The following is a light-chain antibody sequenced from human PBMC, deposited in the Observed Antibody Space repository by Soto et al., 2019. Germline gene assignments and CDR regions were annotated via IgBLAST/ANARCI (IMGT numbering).Light chain of an antibody. CDR2: DAS. J-gene: IGKJ2*01. V-gene: IGKV1-5*01. CDR1: QSISGW. CDR3: QQSYTTPVYS. Sequence: DIQMTQSPSTLSASVGDRVTITCRASQSISGWLAWYQQKPGKAPKLLIYDASSLESGVPSRFSGSGSGTEFTLTISSLQPDDFATYFCQQSYTTPVYSFGQGTKLEIK.